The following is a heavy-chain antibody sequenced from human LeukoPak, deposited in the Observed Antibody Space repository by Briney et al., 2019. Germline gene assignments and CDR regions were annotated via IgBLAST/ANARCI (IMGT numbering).Heavy chain of an antibody. CDR2: ISGSGGST. CDR1: GFTFSSYA. V-gene: IGHV3-23*01. D-gene: IGHD3-22*01. CDR3: AARWGYSSGDY. J-gene: IGHJ4*02. Sequence: RGSLRLSCAASGFTFSSYAMSWVRQAPGKGLEWVSAISGSGGSTYYADSVKGRFTISRDNSKNTLYLQMNSLRAEDTAVYYCAARWGYSSGDYWGQGTLVTVSS.